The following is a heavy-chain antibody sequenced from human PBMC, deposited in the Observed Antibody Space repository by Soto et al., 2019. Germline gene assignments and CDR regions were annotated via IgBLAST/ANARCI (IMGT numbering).Heavy chain of an antibody. D-gene: IGHD3-22*01. CDR3: ARGRYYDSSGYSGFFDP. CDR2: ISSSSSTI. CDR1: GFTFSSYS. Sequence: GGSLRLSCAASGFTFSSYSMNWVRQAPGKGLEWVSYISSSSSTIYYADSVKGPFTISRDNAKNSLYLQMNSLRDEDTAVYYCARGRYYDSSGYSGFFDPWGQGTLVTVSS. J-gene: IGHJ5*02. V-gene: IGHV3-48*02.